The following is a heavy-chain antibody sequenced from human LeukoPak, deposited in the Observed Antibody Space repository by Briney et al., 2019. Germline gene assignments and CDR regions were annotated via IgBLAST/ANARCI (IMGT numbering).Heavy chain of an antibody. CDR1: GFSLSTSGVG. V-gene: IGHV2-5*01. Sequence: SGPTLVNPTQTLTLTCTFSGFSLSTSGVGVGWIRQPPGKALEWLALIYWNDDKRYSPSLESRLTITKDTSKNQVVLTMTNMDPVDTATYYCAHYYDFWSGYRTYYFDYWGQGTLVTVSS. D-gene: IGHD3-3*01. CDR3: AHYYDFWSGYRTYYFDY. CDR2: IYWNDDK. J-gene: IGHJ4*02.